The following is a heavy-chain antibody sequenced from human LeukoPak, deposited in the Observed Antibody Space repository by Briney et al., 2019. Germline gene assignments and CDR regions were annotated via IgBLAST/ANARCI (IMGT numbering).Heavy chain of an antibody. CDR1: GFTFCSYA. J-gene: IGHJ4*02. CDR2: NSGSGGST. D-gene: IGHD3-10*01. CDR3: AKMSIGGWFGEFPVFDY. V-gene: IGHV3-23*01. Sequence: GGSLRLSRAASGFTFCSYAMSWGRAAPGRGLEWGLANSGSGGSTYYADSMKGRFTISTDNSKNTLYLQMNSLRAEDTAVYYCAKMSIGGWFGEFPVFDYWGQGTLVTVSS.